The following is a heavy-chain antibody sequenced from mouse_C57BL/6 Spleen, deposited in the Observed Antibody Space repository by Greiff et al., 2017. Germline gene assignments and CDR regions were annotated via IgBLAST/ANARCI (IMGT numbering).Heavy chain of an antibody. D-gene: IGHD2-5*01. CDR1: GYTFTSYG. CDR2: IYPRSGNT. V-gene: IGHV1-81*01. Sequence: VQLKESGAELARPGASVKLSCKASGYTFTSYGISWVKQRTGQGLEWIGEIYPRSGNTYYNEKFKGKATLTADKSSSTAYMELRSLTSEDSAVYFCARVGDSKGDAMDYWGQGTSVTVSS. J-gene: IGHJ4*01. CDR3: ARVGDSKGDAMDY.